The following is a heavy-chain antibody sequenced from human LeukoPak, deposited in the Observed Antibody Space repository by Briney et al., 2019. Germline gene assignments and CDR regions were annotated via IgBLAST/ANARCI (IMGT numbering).Heavy chain of an antibody. Sequence: GGALRLSFAASGFTFSSYAMSWGRQAPGKGLGWVSALRGSGGSTYYADTVKGRFTISRDNSKNTLYLQMNSLRAEDTAVYYCAKAPTGDGADYWGQGTLVTVSS. CDR3: AKAPTGDGADY. CDR1: GFTFSSYA. D-gene: IGHD7-27*01. V-gene: IGHV3-23*01. J-gene: IGHJ4*02. CDR2: LRGSGGST.